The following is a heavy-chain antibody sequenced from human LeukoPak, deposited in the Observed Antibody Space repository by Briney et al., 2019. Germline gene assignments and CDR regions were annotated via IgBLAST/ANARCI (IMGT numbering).Heavy chain of an antibody. CDR2: IYYSGST. CDR3: ARSDRSSSSVLITLGYYYYYMDV. J-gene: IGHJ6*03. Sequence: PSETLSLTCTVSGGSISSSSYYWGWIRQPPGKGLEWIGSIYYSGSTNYNPSLKSRVTISVDTSKNQFSLKLSSVTAADTAVYYCARSDRSSSSVLITLGYYYYYMDVWGKGTTVTVSS. CDR1: GGSISSSSYY. V-gene: IGHV4-39*07. D-gene: IGHD6-6*01.